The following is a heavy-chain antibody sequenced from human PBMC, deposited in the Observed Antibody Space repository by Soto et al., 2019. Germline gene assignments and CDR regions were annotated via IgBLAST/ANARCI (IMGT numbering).Heavy chain of an antibody. J-gene: IGHJ3*02. V-gene: IGHV3-7*04. Sequence: PGGSLRLSCAASGFTFSRYWMDWVRQAPRKGLKWVATIKHDGSEKYYVDSVKGRFIISRDNAKNSVFLQMNGLRVEDTAVYFCARAMGTDGWSNHPFDIWGQGTMVT. D-gene: IGHD6-19*01. CDR2: IKHDGSEK. CDR1: GFTFSRYW. CDR3: ARAMGTDGWSNHPFDI.